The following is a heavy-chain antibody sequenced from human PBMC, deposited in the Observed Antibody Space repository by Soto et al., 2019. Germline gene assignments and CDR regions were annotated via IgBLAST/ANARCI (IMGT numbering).Heavy chain of an antibody. CDR3: ASIAPRLDSSYSSSWSYGMDV. D-gene: IGHD6-13*01. Sequence: PGESLKISCKGSGYSFTSYWISWVRQMPGKGLAWMERIGPRHSHTTYSPSSQGHATISADKSSSTAYLQWSSLKASDTAMYYCASIAPRLDSSYSSSWSYGMDVWGKGSTGSV. V-gene: IGHV5-10-1*01. CDR2: IGPRHSHT. J-gene: IGHJ6*04. CDR1: GYSFTSYW.